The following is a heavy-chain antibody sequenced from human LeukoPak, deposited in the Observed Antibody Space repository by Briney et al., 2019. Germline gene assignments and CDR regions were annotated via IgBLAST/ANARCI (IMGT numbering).Heavy chain of an antibody. CDR2: ISYDGSNK. J-gene: IGHJ5*02. CDR3: ARDLPSSSSGGFDP. V-gene: IGHV3-30-3*01. D-gene: IGHD6-6*01. CDR1: GFTFSNYA. Sequence: GGSLRLSCAASGFTFSNYAMHWVRQAPGKGLEWVAVISYDGSNKYYADSVKGRFTVSRDNSKNTLYLQMNSLRAEDTAVYYCARDLPSSSSGGFDPWGQGTLVTASS.